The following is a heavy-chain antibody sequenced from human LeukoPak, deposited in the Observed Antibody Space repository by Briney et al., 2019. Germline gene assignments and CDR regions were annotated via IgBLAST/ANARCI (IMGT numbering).Heavy chain of an antibody. CDR3: TTDLNYDSSGYDY. Sequence: GGSLRLSCAASGFTFSNAWMSWVRQAPGKGLEWVGRIKSKTDGGTTDYAAPVKGRFTISRDDSKNTLYLQMNSLKTEDTAVYYCTTDLNYDSSGYDYWGQGTLVTVSS. J-gene: IGHJ4*02. CDR1: GFTFSNAW. D-gene: IGHD3-22*01. V-gene: IGHV3-15*01. CDR2: IKSKTDGGTT.